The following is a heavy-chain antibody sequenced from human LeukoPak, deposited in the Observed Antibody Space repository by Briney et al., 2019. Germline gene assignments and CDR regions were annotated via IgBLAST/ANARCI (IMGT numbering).Heavy chain of an antibody. CDR2: IIPIFGTA. V-gene: IGHV1-69*13. J-gene: IGHJ6*04. D-gene: IGHD2-2*01. CDR1: GGTFSSYA. CDR3: ARDLGDIVVVPATDYYYYGMDV. Sequence: ASVKVSCKASGGTFSSYAISWVRQAPGQGLEWMGGIIPIFGTANYAQKFQGRVTITADESTSTAYMELSSLRSEDTAVYYCARDLGDIVVVPATDYYYYGMDVWGKGTTVTASS.